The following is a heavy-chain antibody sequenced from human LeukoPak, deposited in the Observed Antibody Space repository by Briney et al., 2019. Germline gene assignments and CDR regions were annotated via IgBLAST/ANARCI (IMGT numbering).Heavy chain of an antibody. V-gene: IGHV3-48*03. CDR1: GFTFSSYE. CDR2: ISSSGSTI. Sequence: PGGSLRLSCAASGFTFSSYEMNWVRQAPGKGLEWVSYISSSGSTIYYADSVKGRFTISRDNAKNSLYLQMNSLRAEDTAVYYCAFYRGAHSYFPYWGQGTLVTVSS. D-gene: IGHD3-10*01. CDR3: AFYRGAHSYFPY. J-gene: IGHJ4*02.